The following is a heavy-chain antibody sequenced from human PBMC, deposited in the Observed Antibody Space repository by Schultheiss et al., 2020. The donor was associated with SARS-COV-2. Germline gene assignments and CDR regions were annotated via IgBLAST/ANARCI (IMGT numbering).Heavy chain of an antibody. J-gene: IGHJ3*02. V-gene: IGHV3-21*01. Sequence: GGSLRLSCAASGFTVSSNYMSWVRQAPGKGLEWVSSISSSSSYIYYADSVKGRFTISRDNAKNSLYLQMNSLRAEDTAVYYCARRVTMIVAAGHDAFDIWGQGTMVTVSS. D-gene: IGHD3-22*01. CDR2: ISSSSSYI. CDR1: GFTVSSNY. CDR3: ARRVTMIVAAGHDAFDI.